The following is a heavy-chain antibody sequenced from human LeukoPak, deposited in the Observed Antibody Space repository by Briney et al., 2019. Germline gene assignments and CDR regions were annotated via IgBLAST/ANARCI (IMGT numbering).Heavy chain of an antibody. D-gene: IGHD5-18*01. CDR2: IIPIFGTA. CDR3: AREFYSYGLDY. CDR1: GGTFSSYA. Sequence: SVKVSCTASGGTFSSYAISWVRQAPGQGLEWMGGIIPIFGTANYAQKFQGRVTITADKSASTAYMELSSLRSEDTAVYYCAREFYSYGLDYWGQGTLVTVSS. V-gene: IGHV1-69*06. J-gene: IGHJ4*02.